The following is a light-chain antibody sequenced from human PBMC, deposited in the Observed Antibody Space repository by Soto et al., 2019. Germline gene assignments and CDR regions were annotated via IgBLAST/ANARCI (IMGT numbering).Light chain of an antibody. CDR3: KQRSNRIN. J-gene: IGKJ5*01. CDR2: GAS. V-gene: IGKV3-11*01. Sequence: DIVMTQSPATLSVAPLERVTFSFSSSQGVSRKLAWYQHKPGQAPRLLISGASTGATGIPARFSGSGSGTDFTLTISSLEPEDFAVYYCKQRSNRINFGQGTRLEIK. CDR1: QGVSRK.